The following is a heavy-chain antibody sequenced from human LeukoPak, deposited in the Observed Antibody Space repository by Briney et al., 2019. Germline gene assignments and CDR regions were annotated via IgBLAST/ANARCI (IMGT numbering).Heavy chain of an antibody. J-gene: IGHJ4*02. Sequence: GGSLRLSCAASGFTFSNYWMSWVRQAPGKGLEWVANIKQDGSEKYYVNSVKGRFTISRDNAKNSLYLQMNSLRAEDTAIYYCARGDDWNYEDYWGQGTLVTVSS. CDR1: GFTFSNYW. CDR3: ARGDDWNYEDY. D-gene: IGHD5-24*01. CDR2: IKQDGSEK. V-gene: IGHV3-7*01.